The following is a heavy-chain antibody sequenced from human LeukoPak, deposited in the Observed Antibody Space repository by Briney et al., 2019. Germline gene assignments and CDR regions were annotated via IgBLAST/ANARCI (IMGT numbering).Heavy chain of an antibody. CDR1: GFTFSSYG. D-gene: IGHD6-19*01. V-gene: IGHV3-30*03. CDR2: ISYDGSNK. Sequence: QPGGSLRLSCAASGFTFSSYGMHWVRQAPGKGLEWVAVISYDGSNKYYADSVKGRFTISRDNSKNTLYLQMNSLRAEDTAVYYCARVNSGWSPGSLGYWGQGTLVTVSS. J-gene: IGHJ4*02. CDR3: ARVNSGWSPGSLGY.